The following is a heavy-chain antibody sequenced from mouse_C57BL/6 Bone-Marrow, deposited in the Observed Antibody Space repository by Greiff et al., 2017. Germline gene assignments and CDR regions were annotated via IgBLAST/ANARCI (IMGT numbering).Heavy chain of an antibody. CDR3: TKGDDDDY. V-gene: IGHV14-4*01. CDR1: GFNIKDDY. CDR2: IDPENGDT. Sequence: EVQLQQSGAELVRPGASVKLSCTASGFNIKDDYMHWVKQRPEQGLEWIGWIDPENGDTEYASKFQGKATITADTSSNTAYLQLSSLTSEDTAVYYCTKGDDDDYWGQGTTLTVSS. D-gene: IGHD2-4*01. J-gene: IGHJ2*01.